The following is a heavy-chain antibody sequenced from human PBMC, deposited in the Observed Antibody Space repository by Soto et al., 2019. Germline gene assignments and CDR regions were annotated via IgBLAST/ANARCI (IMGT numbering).Heavy chain of an antibody. CDR1: GGSVSSGSYY. CDR2: IYYSGST. D-gene: IGHD3-9*01. CDR3: ARDKGYDILTGYDYFDY. Sequence: PSETLSLTCTVSGGSVSSGSYYWSWIRQPPGKGLEWIGDIYYSGSTNYNPSLKSRVTISVDTSKNQFSLKLSSVTAADTAVYYCARDKGYDILTGYDYFDYWGQGTLVTVSS. V-gene: IGHV4-61*01. J-gene: IGHJ4*02.